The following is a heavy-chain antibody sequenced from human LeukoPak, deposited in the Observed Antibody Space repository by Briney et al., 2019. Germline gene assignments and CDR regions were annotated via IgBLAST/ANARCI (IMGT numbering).Heavy chain of an antibody. Sequence: GASLRLSCAASGFTFSSYGMHWVRQAPGKGLELVAFIRYDGSNKYYADSVKGRFTISRDNSKNTLYLQMNSLRAEDTAVYYCAKRYSSAWYRHAEYFQHWGQGTLVTVSS. CDR3: AKRYSSAWYRHAEYFQH. D-gene: IGHD6-13*01. V-gene: IGHV3-30*02. CDR2: IRYDGSNK. CDR1: GFTFSSYG. J-gene: IGHJ1*01.